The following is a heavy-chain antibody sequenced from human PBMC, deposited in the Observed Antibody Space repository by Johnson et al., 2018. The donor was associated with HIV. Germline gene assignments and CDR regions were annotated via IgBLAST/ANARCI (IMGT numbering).Heavy chain of an antibody. CDR1: GFTFSSYG. Sequence: QMQVVESGGGVVQPGRSLRLSCAASGFTFSSYGMHWVRQAPGKGLEWVANINQDGSEKYSADSVKGRFTISRDNSKNTLYLQMKSLRAEDTAVYFCARTMYRSSWSGGFDIWGQGTMVTVSS. J-gene: IGHJ3*02. CDR2: INQDGSEK. V-gene: IGHV3-30*03. D-gene: IGHD6-13*01. CDR3: ARTMYRSSWSGGFDI.